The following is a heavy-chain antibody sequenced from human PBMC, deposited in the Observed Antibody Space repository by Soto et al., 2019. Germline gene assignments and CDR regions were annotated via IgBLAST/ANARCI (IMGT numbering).Heavy chain of an antibody. V-gene: IGHV4-31*03. CDR3: VRIRYQLPSSVLWLDP. CDR1: GGSISSGGYY. CDR2: ISYSGST. Sequence: SETLSLTCTVSGGSISSGGYYWSWIRQHPGKGLEWIGYISYSGSTYYNPSLKSRVTISVDTSKNQFSLKLSSVTAADTAMYFCVRIRYQLPSSVLWLDPWGQGTPVTVSS. J-gene: IGHJ5*02. D-gene: IGHD3-16*01.